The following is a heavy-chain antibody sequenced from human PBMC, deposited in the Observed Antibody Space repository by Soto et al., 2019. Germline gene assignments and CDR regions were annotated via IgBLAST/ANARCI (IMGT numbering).Heavy chain of an antibody. CDR3: AGGMTPPGAPAWYYFDS. D-gene: IGHD2-8*02. V-gene: IGHV4-4*07. Sequence: SETLSLTXTVSGASITGSSYWSWIRQPAGKGLEWIGRFSLSGTTSYNPSLRSRVTMSADVTKNQFSLRLTSVTAADTALYYCAGGMTPPGAPAWYYFDSWGQGTLVTVSS. J-gene: IGHJ4*02. CDR1: GASITGSSY. CDR2: FSLSGTT.